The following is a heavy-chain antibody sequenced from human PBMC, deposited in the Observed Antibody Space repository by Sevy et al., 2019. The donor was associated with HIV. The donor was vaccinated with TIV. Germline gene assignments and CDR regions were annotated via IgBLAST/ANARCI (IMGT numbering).Heavy chain of an antibody. CDR2: ISGSGGST. Sequence: GGSLRLSCSASGFTFSSYAMRWVRQAPGKGLECVSAISGSGGSTYYADSVKGCFTISRDNSKNTLYLQMNSLRAEDTAVYYCASGHLLLWFGESESFDYWGQGTLVTVSS. CDR3: ASGHLLLWFGESESFDY. J-gene: IGHJ4*02. CDR1: GFTFSSYA. V-gene: IGHV3-23*01. D-gene: IGHD3-10*01.